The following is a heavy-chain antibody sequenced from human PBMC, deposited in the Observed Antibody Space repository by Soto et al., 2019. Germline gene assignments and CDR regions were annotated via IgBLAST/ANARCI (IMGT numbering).Heavy chain of an antibody. CDR1: GGSISSSSYY. D-gene: IGHD3-10*01. Sequence: SETLSLTCTVSGGSISSSSYYWGWIRQPPGKGLEWIGSIYYSGYTYYNPSLKSRVTISLYLQMNSLRVGDTAVYYCTRKTPTNGMAVWGQGTTVTVSS. V-gene: IGHV4-39*01. CDR3: GMAV. J-gene: IGHJ6*02. CDR2: IYYSGYT.